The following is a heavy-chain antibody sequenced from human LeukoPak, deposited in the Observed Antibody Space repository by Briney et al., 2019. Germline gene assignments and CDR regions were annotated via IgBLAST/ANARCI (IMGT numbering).Heavy chain of an antibody. CDR3: ARDSSSWFDP. CDR2: ISGSSSYT. CDR1: GFTFSDYY. J-gene: IGHJ5*02. Sequence: GGSLRLSCAASGFTFSDYYMSWIRQAPGKGLEWVSYISGSSSYTNYADSVKGRFTISRDNAENSLYLQMNSLRAEDAAVYYCARDSSSWFDPWGQGTLVTVSS. V-gene: IGHV3-11*05. D-gene: IGHD6-13*01.